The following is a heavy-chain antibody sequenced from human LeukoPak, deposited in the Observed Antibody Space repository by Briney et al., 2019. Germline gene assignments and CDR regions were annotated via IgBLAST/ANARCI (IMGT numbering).Heavy chain of an antibody. CDR3: VTPTREKTVAAVYLS. Sequence: ASVKISCKASGYTLTDYYMHWARQALGKGLEWMGRADPEDGEAIYAAKFQGRVTITADTSIDTVYMELSSLRSEDTAVYYCVTPTREKTVAAVYLSWGQGTQVTVSS. CDR1: GYTLTDYY. J-gene: IGHJ5*02. CDR2: ADPEDGEA. V-gene: IGHV1-69-2*01. D-gene: IGHD2-15*01.